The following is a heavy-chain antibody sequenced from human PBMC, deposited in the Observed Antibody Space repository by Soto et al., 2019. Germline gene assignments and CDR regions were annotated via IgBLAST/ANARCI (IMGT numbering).Heavy chain of an antibody. CDR1: GGTFSSYA. D-gene: IGHD6-13*01. CDR2: IIPIFGTA. Sequence: GASVKVSCKASGGTFSSYAISWVRQAPGQGLEWMGGIIPIFGTANYAQKFQGRVTITADESTSTAYMELSSLRSEDTAVYYCARDQGQAAAGTVLGMDVWGQGTTVTVSS. J-gene: IGHJ6*02. CDR3: ARDQGQAAAGTVLGMDV. V-gene: IGHV1-69*13.